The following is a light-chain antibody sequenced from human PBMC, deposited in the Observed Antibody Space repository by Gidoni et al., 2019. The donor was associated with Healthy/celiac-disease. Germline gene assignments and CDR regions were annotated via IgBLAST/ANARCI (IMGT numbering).Light chain of an antibody. V-gene: IGLV2-14*01. CDR1: SSDVGGYNS. Sequence: QSALTQPASVSGSPGQSITISCTGTSSDVGGYNSVSWYQQHPGKAPKLMIYEVSNRPSGVSNRFSGSKSGNTASLTISGLQAEDEADYYCSSYTSSSLLYVFGTGTKVTVL. J-gene: IGLJ1*01. CDR3: SSYTSSSLLYV. CDR2: EVS.